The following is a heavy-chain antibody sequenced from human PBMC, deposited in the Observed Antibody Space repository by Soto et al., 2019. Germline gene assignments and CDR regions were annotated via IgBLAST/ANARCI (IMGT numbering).Heavy chain of an antibody. CDR3: ARDVYGSSTSGYYYYGMDV. D-gene: IGHD2-2*01. V-gene: IGHV4-4*07. CDR2: IYTSGST. Sequence: SETLSLTCTVSGGSISSYYWSWIRQPAGKGLELIGRIYTSGSTDHNPSLKSRVTMSVDTSKNQFSLKLSSVTAADTAVYYCARDVYGSSTSGYYYYGMDVWGQGTTVTVYS. CDR1: GGSISSYY. J-gene: IGHJ6*02.